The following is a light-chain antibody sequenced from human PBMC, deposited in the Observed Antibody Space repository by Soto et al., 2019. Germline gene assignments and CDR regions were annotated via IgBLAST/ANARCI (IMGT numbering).Light chain of an antibody. Sequence: EIVLTQSPGALSLSPGESATLSCRASQIVNSYFFAWYQQRPGHPHIHLAHKTFARATGDTDSFSGSGSRTDVTPAITGLDSEDLPVYLCQQYGSSPLNLGGGTKVAIK. J-gene: IGKJ4*01. CDR3: QQYGSSPLN. CDR1: QIVNSYF. CDR2: KTF. V-gene: IGKV3-20*01.